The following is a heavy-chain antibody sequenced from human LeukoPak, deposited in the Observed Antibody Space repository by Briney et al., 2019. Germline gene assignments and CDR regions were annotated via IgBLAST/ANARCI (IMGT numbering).Heavy chain of an antibody. D-gene: IGHD4-17*01. Sequence: HPGGSLRLSCAASGFTFSSYAMSWVRQAPGKGLEWVSAISGSGGSTYYADSVKGRFTISRDNSKNTLYLQMNSLRAEDTAVYYCAKGNNGDFPFWTEYFQHWGQGTLVTVSS. CDR3: AKGNNGDFPFWTEYFQH. V-gene: IGHV3-23*01. CDR2: ISGSGGST. J-gene: IGHJ1*01. CDR1: GFTFSSYA.